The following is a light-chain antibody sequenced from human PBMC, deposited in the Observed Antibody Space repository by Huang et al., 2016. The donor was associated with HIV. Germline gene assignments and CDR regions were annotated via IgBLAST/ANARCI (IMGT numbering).Light chain of an antibody. J-gene: IGKJ2*01. CDR3: QQHSNWPL. CDR2: DTS. CDR1: QSVSSY. V-gene: IGKV3-11*01. Sequence: ELVLTQSPATQSLSPGQRATLSCRASQSVSSYLAWYQQKPGQAPRLIIYDTSKRATCVPARFSGSGSGTDFTLTINRLEPEDFAVYYCQQHSNWPLLGQGTKLEI.